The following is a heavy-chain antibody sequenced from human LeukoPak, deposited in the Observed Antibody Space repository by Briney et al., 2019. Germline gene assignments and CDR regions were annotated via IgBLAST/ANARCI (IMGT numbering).Heavy chain of an antibody. CDR2: IWYDGSNK. V-gene: IGHV3-33*01. D-gene: IGHD1-14*01. Sequence: GGSLRLSCAASVFTFSIYGMHWVRQAPGKGLEWVAVIWYDGSNKYYADSVKGRFTISRDNSKNTLYLQMNSLRAEDTAVFYCARDPSQDRGALLFDYWGQGTLVTVPS. J-gene: IGHJ4*02. CDR3: ARDPSQDRGALLFDY. CDR1: VFTFSIYG.